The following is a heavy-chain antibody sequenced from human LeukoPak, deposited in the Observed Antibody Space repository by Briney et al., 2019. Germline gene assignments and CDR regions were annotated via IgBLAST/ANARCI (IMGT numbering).Heavy chain of an antibody. V-gene: IGHV4-39*07. D-gene: IGHD3-10*01. CDR2: RYYSGST. Sequence: SETLSLTCTVSGGSITSSSYYWGWIRQPPGKGLEWIASRYYSGSTYHNPSLKSRVTISVDTSKNQFSLKLSSVTAADSAMYYCAREGLNMVRGVIPKEAWGWFDPWGQGTLVTVSS. CDR1: GGSITSSSYY. CDR3: AREGLNMVRGVIPKEAWGWFDP. J-gene: IGHJ5*02.